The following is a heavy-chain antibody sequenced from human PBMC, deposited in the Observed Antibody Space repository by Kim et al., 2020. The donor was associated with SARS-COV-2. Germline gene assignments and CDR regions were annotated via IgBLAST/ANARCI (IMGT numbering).Heavy chain of an antibody. Sequence: GESLKISCKGSGYSSTSYWISWVRQMPGKGLEWMGRIDPSDSSTTYSPSFQGHVTISADKSISTAYLHWSSLKASDTAIYYCARLSYGSRWYSRWFDPWGQGTLVTVPS. J-gene: IGHJ5*02. D-gene: IGHD6-13*01. V-gene: IGHV5-10-1*01. CDR2: IDPSDSST. CDR3: ARLSYGSRWYSRWFDP. CDR1: GYSSTSYW.